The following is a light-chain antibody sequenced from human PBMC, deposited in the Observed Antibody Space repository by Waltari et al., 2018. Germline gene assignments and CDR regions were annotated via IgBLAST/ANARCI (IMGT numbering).Light chain of an antibody. CDR2: GAS. CDR1: QSFSRY. Sequence: MMLTKSQGTLSLSPGDRATTSCRASQSFSRYLAWYQQKPGQAPRLLIYGASTRATGIPDRFRGSGSGTDFSLTSSGREPEDSAVYYCQHHFRLPATFGQGTKVEIK. J-gene: IGKJ1*01. CDR3: QHHFRLPAT. V-gene: IGKV3-20*01.